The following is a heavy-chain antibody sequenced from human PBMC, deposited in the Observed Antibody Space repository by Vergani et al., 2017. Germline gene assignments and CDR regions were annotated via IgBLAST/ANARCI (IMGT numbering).Heavy chain of an antibody. Sequence: QVQLVESGGGVVQPGRSLRLSCAASGFKFSQFGMHWVRQGPGKGLEWVSSISGPGLSTYYADSVKGRFSISRDNSKNTVFLQMHSLRAEDTAIYYCVKEKIDLGSYFFDSWGHGILVTVSS. CDR2: ISGPGLST. CDR1: GFKFSQFG. CDR3: VKEKIDLGSYFFDS. D-gene: IGHD2/OR15-2a*01. J-gene: IGHJ4*01. V-gene: IGHV3-NL1*01.